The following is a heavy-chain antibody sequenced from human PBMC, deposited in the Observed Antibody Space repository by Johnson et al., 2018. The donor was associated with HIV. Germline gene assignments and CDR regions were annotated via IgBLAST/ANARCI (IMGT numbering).Heavy chain of an antibody. CDR1: GFTFSRYA. CDR3: SSGEPPKVFNI. Sequence: QVQLVESGGGVVQPGRSLRLSCAASGFTFSRYAMHWVRQAPGKGLEWVAVISDDGGNKYYADYVKGRFTISRDNSKNTLYLQMNSLRDEDTALYYCSSGEPPKVFNIWGRGTVVTVSS. V-gene: IGHV3-30*04. J-gene: IGHJ3*02. D-gene: IGHD1-14*01. CDR2: ISDDGGNK.